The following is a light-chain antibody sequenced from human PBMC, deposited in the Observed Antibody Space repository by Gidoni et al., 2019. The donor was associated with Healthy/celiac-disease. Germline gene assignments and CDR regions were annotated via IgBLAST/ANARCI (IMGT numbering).Light chain of an antibody. V-gene: IGLV3-21*04. CDR1: NIGSKS. CDR2: YDS. Sequence: SYVLTQPRSVSVAPGKTARITCGGNNIGSKSAHWYQQKQGQAPVLVIYYDSDRPSGIHERFSGSNAGNTATLTMSRVEAGDEADYYCQVWDSSSDHPGVVFGGGTKLTVL. J-gene: IGLJ2*01. CDR3: QVWDSSSDHPGVV.